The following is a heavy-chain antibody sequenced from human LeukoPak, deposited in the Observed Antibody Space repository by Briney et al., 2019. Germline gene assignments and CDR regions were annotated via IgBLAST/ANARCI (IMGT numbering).Heavy chain of an antibody. D-gene: IGHD3-10*01. V-gene: IGHV1-3*01. CDR3: ARGVPEDYGSGSYYNN. J-gene: IGHJ4*02. CDR1: GYTFTSYA. Sequence: ASVKVSCKASGYTFTSYAMHWVRQAPGQRLEWTGWINAGNGNTKYSQKFQGRVTITRDTSASTAYMELSSLRSEDTAVYYCARGVPEDYGSGSYYNNWGQGTLVTVSS. CDR2: INAGNGNT.